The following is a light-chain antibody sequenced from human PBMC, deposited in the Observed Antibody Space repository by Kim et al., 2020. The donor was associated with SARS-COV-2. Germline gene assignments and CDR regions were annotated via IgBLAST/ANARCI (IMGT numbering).Light chain of an antibody. CDR3: MQVLQTPS. V-gene: IGKV2-28*01. CDR2: LGS. CDR1: QSLLHSNGYNY. J-gene: IGKJ4*01. Sequence: DIVMTQSPLSLPVTPGEPVSISCRSSQSLLHSNGYNYLDWYPQKPGQSPQLLISLGSNRASGVPDRFSGSGSGTDFTLKISRVEAEDVGLYFCMQVLQTPSFGGGTKVDIK.